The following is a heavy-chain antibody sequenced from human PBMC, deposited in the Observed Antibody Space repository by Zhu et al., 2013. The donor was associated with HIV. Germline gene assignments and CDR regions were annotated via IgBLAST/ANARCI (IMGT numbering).Heavy chain of an antibody. J-gene: IGHJ5*02. CDR2: INPNSGGT. CDR3: ARAPRIAVAGAGWFDP. D-gene: IGHD6-19*01. CDR1: GYTFTGYY. V-gene: IGHV1-2*02. Sequence: QVQLVQSGAEVKKPGASVKVSCKASGYTFTGYYMHWVRQAPGQGLEWMGWINPNSGGTNYAQKFQGRVTMTRDTSISTAYMELSRLRSDDTAVYYCARAPRIAVAGAGWFDPWGQGTLVTVSS.